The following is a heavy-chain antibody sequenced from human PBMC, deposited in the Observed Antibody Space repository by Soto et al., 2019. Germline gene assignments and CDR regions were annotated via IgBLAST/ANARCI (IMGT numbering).Heavy chain of an antibody. CDR3: AKGPLLWFGTEFDY. CDR1: GFTFSSYA. Sequence: EVQLLESGGGLVQPGGSLRLSCAASGFTFSSYAMSWVRQAPGKGLEWVSAISGSGGSTYYEDSVKGRFTISRENSKSTLDVQMNSLRAEDTAVYYCAKGPLLWFGTEFDYWGQGTLVTVSS. J-gene: IGHJ4*02. CDR2: ISGSGGST. V-gene: IGHV3-23*01. D-gene: IGHD3-10*01.